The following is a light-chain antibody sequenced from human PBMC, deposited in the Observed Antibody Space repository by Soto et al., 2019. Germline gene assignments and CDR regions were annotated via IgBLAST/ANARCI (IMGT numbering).Light chain of an antibody. J-gene: IGKJ1*01. Sequence: EIVLTQSPGTLSLSPGERATLSCRASQSVSSSYLAWYQQKPGQAPRLLIYGASSRATGIPDRFSGGGSGTDLPLPISRLEPEDFAVYYCQQYGSSRTFGQGTTVDIK. CDR3: QQYGSSRT. V-gene: IGKV3-20*01. CDR1: QSVSSSY. CDR2: GAS.